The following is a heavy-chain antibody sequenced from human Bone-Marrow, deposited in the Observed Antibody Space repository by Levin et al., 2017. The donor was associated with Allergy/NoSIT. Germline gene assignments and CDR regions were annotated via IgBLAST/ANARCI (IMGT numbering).Heavy chain of an antibody. Sequence: GGSLRLSCEASGFTFTAYAMSWVRQAPGKGLEWVSSISGRGDSSWYADSVKGRFTISRDNSHNTLYLQMNSLRAEDTAVYCCAKGRDYDILTGYYSGEGMDVWGPGTTVTVSS. V-gene: IGHV3-23*01. CDR3: AKGRDYDILTGYYSGEGMDV. J-gene: IGHJ6*02. CDR1: GFTFTAYA. D-gene: IGHD3-9*01. CDR2: ISGRGDSS.